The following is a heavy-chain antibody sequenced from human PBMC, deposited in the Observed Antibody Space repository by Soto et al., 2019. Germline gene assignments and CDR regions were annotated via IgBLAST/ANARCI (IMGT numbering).Heavy chain of an antibody. D-gene: IGHD6-25*01. CDR1: GGSMRNVF. CDR2: IYYSGSI. CDR3: AAGSRVAAAATPPSH. V-gene: IGHV4-59*01. J-gene: IGHJ1*01. Sequence: QVQLQESGPRLVKPSETLSLTCTVSGGSMRNVFWSWVRQAPGKGLDWIGYIYYSGSINYNPSLMRRVTISIKTSQNQFSLRLTSVTTADTAVYYCAAGSRVAAAATPPSHWGQGTLVTVSS.